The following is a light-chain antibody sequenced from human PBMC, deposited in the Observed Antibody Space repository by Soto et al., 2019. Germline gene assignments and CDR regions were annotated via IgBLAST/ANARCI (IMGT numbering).Light chain of an antibody. J-gene: IGKJ1*01. CDR2: GAS. Sequence: ESVLTQSPGTLSLSPGEGATLSCRASQSVSSSYLAWYQQKPGQAPRLLIYGASSRATGIPDRFSGSGSGTDFTLAISRREPEDFAVYYCQQYGSSRTFGQGTKVEIK. CDR1: QSVSSSY. V-gene: IGKV3-20*01. CDR3: QQYGSSRT.